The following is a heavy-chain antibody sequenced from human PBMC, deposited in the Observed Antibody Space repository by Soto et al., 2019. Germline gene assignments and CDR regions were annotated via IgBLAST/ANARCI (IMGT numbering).Heavy chain of an antibody. J-gene: IGHJ4*02. Sequence: ASVKVSCKASGGTFSSYAISWVRQAPGQGLEWMGGIIPIFGTANYAQKFQGRVTITADESTSTAYMELSSLRSEDTAVYYCASLYCGGDCYPTTVDYWGQGTLVTVSS. CDR2: IIPIFGTA. V-gene: IGHV1-69*13. CDR3: ASLYCGGDCYPTTVDY. D-gene: IGHD2-21*02. CDR1: GGTFSSYA.